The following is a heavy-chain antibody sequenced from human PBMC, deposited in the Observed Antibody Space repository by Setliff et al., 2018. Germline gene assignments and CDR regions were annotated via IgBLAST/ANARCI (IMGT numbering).Heavy chain of an antibody. CDR1: GVSINSLNW. Sequence: PSETLSLTCAVSGVSINSLNWWTWVRQSPGKGLEWIGYIYHDGPSVHYNPSLKSRVTMSVDKYKNQFSLKLSSATAADTAVDYCARAHTWSLPNDNSGYPGWFDPWGQGTLVTVSS. J-gene: IGHJ5*02. CDR3: ARAHTWSLPNDNSGYPGWFDP. CDR2: IYHDGPS. D-gene: IGHD3-22*01. V-gene: IGHV4-4*02.